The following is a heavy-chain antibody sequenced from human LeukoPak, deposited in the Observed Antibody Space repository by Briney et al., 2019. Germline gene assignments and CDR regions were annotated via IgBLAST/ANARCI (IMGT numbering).Heavy chain of an antibody. CDR2: IKQDGSEK. Sequence: GGSLRLSCAASGFTFSSYWMSWVRQAPGKGLEGVANIKQDGSEKYYVDSVKGRFTISRDNAKNSLYLQMNSLRAEDTAVYYCARDGPGAYDSSGYYRSDAFDIWGQGTMVTVSS. D-gene: IGHD3-22*01. J-gene: IGHJ3*02. CDR3: ARDGPGAYDSSGYYRSDAFDI. CDR1: GFTFSSYW. V-gene: IGHV3-7*01.